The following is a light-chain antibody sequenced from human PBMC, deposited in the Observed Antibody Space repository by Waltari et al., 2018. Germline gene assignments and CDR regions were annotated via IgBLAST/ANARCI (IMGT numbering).Light chain of an antibody. J-gene: IGLJ3*02. CDR2: EGS. Sequence: QSALTQPASVSVSPGQSITISCTGTSSDVGSYNLVSWYQQHPGKAPKLMIYEGSKRPSGVSNRFSGSKSGNTASLTISGLQAEDEADYYCCSYAGSSMVFGGGTKLTVL. CDR1: SSDVGSYNL. CDR3: CSYAGSSMV. V-gene: IGLV2-23*01.